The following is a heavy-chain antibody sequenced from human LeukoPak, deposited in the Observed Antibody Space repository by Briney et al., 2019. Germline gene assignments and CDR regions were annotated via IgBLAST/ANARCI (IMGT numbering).Heavy chain of an antibody. V-gene: IGHV1-24*01. CDR1: GYTLTELS. CDR3: ATETIVGATTDFDY. J-gene: IGHJ4*02. Sequence: ASVKVSCKVSGYTLTELSMHWVRQAPGKGLEWMGGFDPEDGETIYAQKFQGRVTMTEDTSTDTAYMELSSLRSEDTAVYYCATETIVGATTDFDYWGRGTLVTVSS. D-gene: IGHD1-26*01. CDR2: FDPEDGET.